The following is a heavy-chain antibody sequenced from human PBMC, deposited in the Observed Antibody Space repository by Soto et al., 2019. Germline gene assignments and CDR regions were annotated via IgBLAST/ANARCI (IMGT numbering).Heavy chain of an antibody. CDR3: ARGESSWFADV. V-gene: IGHV1-69*01. CDR1: GGTFSSFA. J-gene: IGHJ6*02. Sequence: QVQLVQSGAEVKKPGSSVKVSCKASGGTFSSFAISWGRQVPGQGLEWMGGIIPMIETPNYAQKFQGRLTMTADEATNIAYMDLSSLRSEDTAVYFCARGESSWFADVWGQGTTVIVS. D-gene: IGHD6-19*01. CDR2: IIPMIETP.